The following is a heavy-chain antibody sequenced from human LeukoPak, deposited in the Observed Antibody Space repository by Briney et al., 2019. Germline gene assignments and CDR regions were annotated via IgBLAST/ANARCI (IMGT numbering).Heavy chain of an antibody. J-gene: IGHJ4*02. CDR2: INPSGGST. D-gene: IGHD3-22*01. CDR1: GYTFTSYY. Sequence: ASVKVSCKASGYTFTSYYMHWVRQAPGQGLEWMGIINPSGGSTSYAQKFQGRVTMARDMSTSTVYMELSSLRSEDTAVYYCARGGFTYYYDSSGYKMVDYWGQGTLVTVSS. V-gene: IGHV1-46*01. CDR3: ARGGFTYYYDSSGYKMVDY.